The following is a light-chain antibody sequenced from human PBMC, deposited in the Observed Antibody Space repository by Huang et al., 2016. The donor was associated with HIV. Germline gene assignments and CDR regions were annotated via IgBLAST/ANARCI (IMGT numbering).Light chain of an antibody. V-gene: IGKV1-39*01. Sequence: DLQMTQSPSSLSASVGDRVTITCRASQSSTTFLNWYQQKPGTAPKLLIYAASNLVTGVPSRFNGRGYGTDFTLIIDNLQPEDSATYYCQQSYNSPGFGQGTNVEI. CDR3: QQSYNSPG. J-gene: IGKJ1*01. CDR2: AAS. CDR1: QSSTTF.